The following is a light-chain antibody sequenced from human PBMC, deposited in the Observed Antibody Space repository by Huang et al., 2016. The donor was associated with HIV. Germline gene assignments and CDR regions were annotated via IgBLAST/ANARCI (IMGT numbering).Light chain of an antibody. V-gene: IGKV3-20*01. CDR3: QHYSNSPFT. CDR1: QSVSSSY. CDR2: GAS. Sequence: EIVLTQSPGTLSLSPGERATLSCRASQSVSSSYIAWYQQKPGQAPRLLVYGASSRATGIPDRFSASGSGTDFTLTISRLEPEDFVVYYCQHYSNSPFTFGPGTKVDLK. J-gene: IGKJ3*01.